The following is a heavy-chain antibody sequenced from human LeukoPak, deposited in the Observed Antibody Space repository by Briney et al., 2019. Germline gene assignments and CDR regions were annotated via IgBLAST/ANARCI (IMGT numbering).Heavy chain of an antibody. V-gene: IGHV3-23*01. Sequence: GGSLRLSCAVSGLTFSTYSMTWVRQGPGKGLEWVSSIYNSGAKIFYADSVKGRFAISRDNSKNMLYLQMNSLRVEDTAVYYCAKDVAPDSGWDLDYWGQGTLVTVSS. J-gene: IGHJ4*02. D-gene: IGHD6-19*01. CDR2: IYNSGAKI. CDR1: GLTFSTYS. CDR3: AKDVAPDSGWDLDY.